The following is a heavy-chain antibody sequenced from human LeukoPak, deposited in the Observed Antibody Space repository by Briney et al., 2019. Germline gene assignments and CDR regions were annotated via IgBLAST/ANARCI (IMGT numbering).Heavy chain of an antibody. CDR3: AREGGGSYSY. J-gene: IGHJ4*02. Sequence: GGSLRLSCAASGFTFSSYGMHWVRQAPGKGLEWVSSISSSSSYIYYADSVKGRFTISRDNAKNSLYLQMNSLRAEDTAVYYCAREGGGSYSYWGQGTLVTVSS. CDR1: GFTFSSYG. CDR2: ISSSSSYI. D-gene: IGHD1-26*01. V-gene: IGHV3-21*01.